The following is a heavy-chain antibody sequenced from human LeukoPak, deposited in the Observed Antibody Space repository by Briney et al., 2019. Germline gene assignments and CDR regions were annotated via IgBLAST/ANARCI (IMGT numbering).Heavy chain of an antibody. CDR2: INPNSGGT. V-gene: IGHV1-2*02. J-gene: IGHJ3*02. CDR1: GYTFTGYY. CDR3: ARTIAAAGIVLRAFDI. Sequence: ASVNVSYKASGYTFTGYYMHWVRQAPGQGPEWMGWINPNSGGTNYAQKFQGRVTMTRDTSISTAYMELSRLRSDDTAVYYCARTIAAAGIVLRAFDIWGQGTMVTVSS. D-gene: IGHD6-13*01.